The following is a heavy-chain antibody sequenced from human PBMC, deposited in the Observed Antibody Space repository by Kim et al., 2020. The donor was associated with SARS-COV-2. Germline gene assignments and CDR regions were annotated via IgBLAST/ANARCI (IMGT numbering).Heavy chain of an antibody. D-gene: IGHD1-26*01. CDR2: STT. Sequence: STTYYADSVKGRFTISTDNAKNSLYLQMNSLRAEDTAVYYCARDHRWVFDYWGQGTLVTVSS. J-gene: IGHJ4*02. V-gene: IGHV3-11*04. CDR3: ARDHRWVFDY.